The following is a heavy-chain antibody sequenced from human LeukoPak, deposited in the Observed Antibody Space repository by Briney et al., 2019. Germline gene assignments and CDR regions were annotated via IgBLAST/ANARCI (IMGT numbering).Heavy chain of an antibody. J-gene: IGHJ3*02. CDR3: ARDDALLGAFDI. CDR1: GFSVSNNY. Sequence: GGSLRLSCAASGFSVSNNYMSWVRQAPGKGLEWVSLIYSGGDKRYAASVKGRFTISRDNSKNTLYLQMDSLRAEDTAVYYCARDDALLGAFDIWGQGTMVTVSS. D-gene: IGHD3-10*01. V-gene: IGHV3-53*01. CDR2: IYSGGDK.